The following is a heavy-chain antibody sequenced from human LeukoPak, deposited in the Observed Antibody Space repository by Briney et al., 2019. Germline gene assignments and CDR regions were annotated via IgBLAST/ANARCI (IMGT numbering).Heavy chain of an antibody. J-gene: IGHJ4*02. CDR3: AREGGTIPFDY. Sequence: GGSLRLSCAASGFTVSSNYMSWVRQAPGKGLEWVSVIYSGGSTYYADSVKGRFTISRDNSKNTLYLQVNSLRAEDTAVYYCAREGGTIPFDYWGQGTLVTVSS. CDR2: IYSGGST. D-gene: IGHD1-1*01. CDR1: GFTVSSNY. V-gene: IGHV3-66*01.